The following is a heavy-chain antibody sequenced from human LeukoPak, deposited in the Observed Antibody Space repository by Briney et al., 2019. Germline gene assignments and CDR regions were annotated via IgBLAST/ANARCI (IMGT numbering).Heavy chain of an antibody. D-gene: IGHD2-2*01. CDR2: ISADGGGT. CDR3: ARDFVVPPGY. CDR1: GFTFSSYA. J-gene: IGHJ4*02. Sequence: GGSLRLSCVVSGFTFSSYAMSWVRQAPGKGLEWVSGISADGGGTFYADSGKGRFTISRDNSKNFLYLQMNSLRAEDTAVYYCARDFVVPPGYWGQGTLVTVSS. V-gene: IGHV3-23*01.